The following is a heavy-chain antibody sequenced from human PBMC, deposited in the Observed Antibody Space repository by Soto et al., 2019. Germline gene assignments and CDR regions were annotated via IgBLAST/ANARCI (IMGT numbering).Heavy chain of an antibody. Sequence: GSLRISCAGFGFTFRTFGMPWVPQAAGKGLEGLALISNSGTDAYYADSVKGRFTISRDNSKNTLFLQMNSLRAEDTAVYYFLMLRLPPRQIVFWCQGILVT. CDR2: ISNSGTDA. V-gene: IGHV3-30*03. CDR1: GFTFRTFG. D-gene: IGHD2-15*01. CDR3: LMLRLPPRQIVF. J-gene: IGHJ4*02.